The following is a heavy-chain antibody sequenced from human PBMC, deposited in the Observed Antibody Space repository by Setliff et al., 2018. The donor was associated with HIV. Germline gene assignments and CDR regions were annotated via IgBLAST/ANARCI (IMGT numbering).Heavy chain of an antibody. Sequence: ASVKVSCKVSGYTLTELSMHWVRQAPGQGLEWMGGFDPEDGETIYAQKFQGRVTMTEDTSTDTAYMELSSLRSEDTAVYYCATARSSGRYGYYYYMDVWGKGTTVTVSS. CDR1: GYTLTELS. D-gene: IGHD1-26*01. J-gene: IGHJ6*03. CDR3: ATARSSGRYGYYYYMDV. V-gene: IGHV1-24*01. CDR2: FDPEDGET.